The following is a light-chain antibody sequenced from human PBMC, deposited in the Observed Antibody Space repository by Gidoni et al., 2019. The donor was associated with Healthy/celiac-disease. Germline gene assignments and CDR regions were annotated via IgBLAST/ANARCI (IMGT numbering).Light chain of an antibody. V-gene: IGKV3-20*01. J-gene: IGKJ3*01. Sequence: EIVLTQSPGTLSLSPGERATLSCRASQSVSSSYLAWYQQKPGQAPRLLIYGASSRATGIPDRFSDSGSGTDFTLTISRLEPEDFAVYYCQQYGSSSFTFGPXTKVDIK. CDR2: GAS. CDR1: QSVSSSY. CDR3: QQYGSSSFT.